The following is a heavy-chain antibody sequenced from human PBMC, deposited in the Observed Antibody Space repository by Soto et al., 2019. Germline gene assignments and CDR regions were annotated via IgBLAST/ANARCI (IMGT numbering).Heavy chain of an antibody. V-gene: IGHV3-23*01. Sequence: EVQLLESGGGLVQPGGSLRLSCAASGITISNYPMSWVRQAPGKGLDWVSGISGSGDRTYYGDSAKGRITISKDISKNSLFLQLDSLGVEDTAVYFCVKDDGGYPSTAPHWGQGTLVTVSS. CDR3: VKDDGGYPSTAPH. CDR2: ISGSGDRT. J-gene: IGHJ4*02. CDR1: GITISNYP. D-gene: IGHD3-22*01.